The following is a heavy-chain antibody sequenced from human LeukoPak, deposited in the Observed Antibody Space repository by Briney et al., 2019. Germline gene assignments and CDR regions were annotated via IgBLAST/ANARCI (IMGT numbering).Heavy chain of an antibody. Sequence: ASVKVSCKASGYTFTGYYMHWVRQAPGQGLEWMGWINPNSGGTNYAQKFQGRVTMTRDTSISTAYMELSRLRSDDTAVCYCARLGTSCNAFDIWGQGTMVTVSS. J-gene: IGHJ3*02. D-gene: IGHD2-2*01. V-gene: IGHV1-2*02. CDR2: INPNSGGT. CDR3: ARLGTSCNAFDI. CDR1: GYTFTGYY.